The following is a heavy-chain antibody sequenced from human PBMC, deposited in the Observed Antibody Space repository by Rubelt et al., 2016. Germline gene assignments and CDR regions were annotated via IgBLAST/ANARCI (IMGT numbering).Heavy chain of an antibody. D-gene: IGHD3-3*01. V-gene: IGHV4-4*08. J-gene: IGHJ4*02. CDR3: ARARSITIFGVGQKPQYYFYY. Sequence: SLKSRVTISVDTSKNQFSLKLSSVTAADTAVYYCARARSITIFGVGQKPQYYFYYWGQGTLVTVSS.